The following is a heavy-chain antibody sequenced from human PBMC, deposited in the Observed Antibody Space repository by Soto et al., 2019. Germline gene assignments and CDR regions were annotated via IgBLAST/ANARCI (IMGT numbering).Heavy chain of an antibody. D-gene: IGHD2-21*02. Sequence: ASVKVSCKASGYTFTSYGISWVRQAPGQGLEWMGWISAYNGNTNYAQKLQGRVTMTTDTSTSTAYMELRSLRSDDTAVYYCARAVVTDGPYYHYGMDVWGQGTTVTVSS. V-gene: IGHV1-18*01. CDR1: GYTFTSYG. J-gene: IGHJ6*02. CDR2: ISAYNGNT. CDR3: ARAVVTDGPYYHYGMDV.